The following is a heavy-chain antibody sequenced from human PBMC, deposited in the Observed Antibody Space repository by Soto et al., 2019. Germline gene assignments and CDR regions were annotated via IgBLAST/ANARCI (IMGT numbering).Heavy chain of an antibody. D-gene: IGHD5-18*01. CDR1: GFTFSSYG. J-gene: IGHJ3*02. CDR2: ISYDGSNK. CDR3: AKGDTAMVDAFDI. V-gene: IGHV3-30*18. Sequence: QVQLVESGGGLVKPGGSLRLSCAASGFTFSSYGMHWVRQAPGKGLEWVAVISYDGSNKYYADSVKGRFTISRDNSKNTLYLQMNSLRAEDTAVYYCAKGDTAMVDAFDIWGQGTMVTVSS.